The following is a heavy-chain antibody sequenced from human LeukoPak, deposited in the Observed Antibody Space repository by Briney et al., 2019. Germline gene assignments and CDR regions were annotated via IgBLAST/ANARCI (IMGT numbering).Heavy chain of an antibody. CDR3: ARDYSYGYGLNWFDP. CDR2: INPNSGGT. Sequence: ASVKVSCKASGYTFTCYYMHWVRQAPGQGLEWMGRINPNSGGTNYAQKFQGRVTMTRDTSISTAYMELSRLRSDDTAVYYCARDYSYGYGLNWFDPWGQRTLVTVSS. V-gene: IGHV1-2*06. D-gene: IGHD5-18*01. J-gene: IGHJ5*02. CDR1: GYTFTCYY.